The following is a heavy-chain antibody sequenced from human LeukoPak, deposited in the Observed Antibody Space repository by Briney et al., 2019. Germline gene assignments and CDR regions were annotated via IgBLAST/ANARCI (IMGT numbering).Heavy chain of an antibody. D-gene: IGHD6-19*01. CDR2: INPNSGGT. J-gene: IGHJ4*02. CDR1: GYTFTGYY. CDR3: ARVPGAYSSGPIDY. Sequence: GASVKVSCKASGYTFTGYYMHWVRQAPGQGLEWMGWINPNSGGTNYAQKFQGRVTMTRDTSISTAYMELSRLRSDDTAVYYCARVPGAYSSGPIDYWGQGTLVTVSS. V-gene: IGHV1-2*02.